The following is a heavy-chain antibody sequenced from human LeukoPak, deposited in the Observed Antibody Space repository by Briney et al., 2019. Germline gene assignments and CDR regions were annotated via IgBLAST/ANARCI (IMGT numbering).Heavy chain of an antibody. CDR1: GFAFSSYA. D-gene: IGHD2-2*01. CDR2: ISGSGGST. CDR3: ALTCSSTSCPTGY. Sequence: GGSLRLSCAASGFAFSSYAMSWVRQAPGKGPEWVSAISGSGGSTYYADSVKGRFTISRDNSKNTLYLQMNSLRAEDTVVYYCALTCSSTSCPTGYWGQGTLVTVSS. J-gene: IGHJ4*02. V-gene: IGHV3-23*01.